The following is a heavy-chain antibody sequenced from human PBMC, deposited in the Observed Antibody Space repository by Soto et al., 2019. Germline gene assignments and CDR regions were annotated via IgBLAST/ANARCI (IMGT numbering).Heavy chain of an antibody. V-gene: IGHV5-10-1*01. D-gene: IGHD2-15*01. J-gene: IGHJ6*02. Sequence: GESLKISCKGSGFTFTSYWISWVRQMPGKGLECMGRIDPSDSYTNYSPSFQGHVTISADKSISTAYLQWNSLKASDTAMYYCARPVCGSTTCYYGMAVWGQGTTVTVPS. CDR2: IDPSDSYT. CDR1: GFTFTSYW. CDR3: ARPVCGSTTCYYGMAV.